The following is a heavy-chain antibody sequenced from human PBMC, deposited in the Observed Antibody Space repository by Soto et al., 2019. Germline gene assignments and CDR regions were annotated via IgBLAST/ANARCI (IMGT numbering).Heavy chain of an antibody. Sequence: SQTLSLTSAIPGDSVSSNSAAWNWIRQSPSRGLEWPPRTYYRSKWHNDYAVSVKSRLTINPDTSKKQFSLQLNSVTPEHTAVYYCARGKVVAAAPYYYYGMDVWGQGTTVTVSS. CDR3: ARGKVVAAAPYYYYGMDV. J-gene: IGHJ6*02. V-gene: IGHV6-1*01. D-gene: IGHD2-2*01. CDR2: TYYRSKWHN. CDR1: GDSVSSNSAA.